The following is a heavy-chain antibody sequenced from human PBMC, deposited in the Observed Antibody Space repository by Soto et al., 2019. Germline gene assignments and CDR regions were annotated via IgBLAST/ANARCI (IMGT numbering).Heavy chain of an antibody. J-gene: IGHJ3*02. Sequence: QVQVTESGGRLVRPGGSLTLSCEVSGLAFSDSYMAWVRQAPGKGLEWISYTSSRGDVSFYADSVKGRFTLSRDNAKDALRLQRSNLRVADTAVYYWARLVASGDGPFEIWGQGTMVSVSS. CDR3: ARLVASGDGPFEI. V-gene: IGHV3-11*01. CDR2: TSSRGDVS. CDR1: GLAFSDSY. D-gene: IGHD2-2*01.